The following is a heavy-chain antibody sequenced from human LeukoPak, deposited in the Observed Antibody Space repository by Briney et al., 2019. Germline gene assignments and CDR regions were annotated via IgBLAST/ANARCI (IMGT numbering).Heavy chain of an antibody. CDR3: AKDMDIVVVPAARVFVY. CDR2: ISGSGGST. CDR1: GFTFSSYA. D-gene: IGHD2-2*03. Sequence: GGSLRLSCAASGFTFSSYAMSWVRQAPGKGLEWVSAISGSGGSTYYADSVKGRFTISRDNSKNTLYLQMNSLRAEDTAVYYCAKDMDIVVVPAARVFVYWGQGTLVTVSS. V-gene: IGHV3-23*01. J-gene: IGHJ4*02.